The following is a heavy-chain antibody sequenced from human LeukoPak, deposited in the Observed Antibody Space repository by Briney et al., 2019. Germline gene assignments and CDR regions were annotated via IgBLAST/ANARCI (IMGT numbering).Heavy chain of an antibody. CDR2: ISGSGSST. CDR3: AKQGDAFDI. J-gene: IGHJ3*02. V-gene: IGHV3-23*01. CDR1: GFTFSSYG. Sequence: PGGTLRLSCAASGFTFSSYGMSWVRQAPGKGLEWVSAISGSGSSTYYAASVKGRFTISRDNSKNTLYLQMNSLRAEDTAVYYCAKQGDAFDIWGQGTMVTVSS.